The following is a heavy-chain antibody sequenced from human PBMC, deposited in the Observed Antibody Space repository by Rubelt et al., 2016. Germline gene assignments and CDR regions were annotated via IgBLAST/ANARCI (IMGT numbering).Heavy chain of an antibody. CDR1: GGTFSSYA. Sequence: QVQLVQSGAEVKKPGSSVKVSCKASGGTFSSYAISWVRQAPGQGLEWMGGIIPVFGTANYAQQFQGRITMTADESTSTVYMELSSLRSGDTAVYYCATTIAIRPYYFDCWGEGTLVTVSS. CDR2: IIPVFGTA. CDR3: ATTIAIRPYYFDC. J-gene: IGHJ4*02. D-gene: IGHD6-6*01. V-gene: IGHV1-69*01.